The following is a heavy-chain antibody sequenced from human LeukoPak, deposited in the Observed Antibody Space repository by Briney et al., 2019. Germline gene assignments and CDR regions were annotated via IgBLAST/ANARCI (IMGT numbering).Heavy chain of an antibody. CDR2: IYPGDSDT. V-gene: IGHV5-51*01. CDR3: ARQWAEHSSGWFDY. J-gene: IGHJ4*02. CDR1: GYSFTSYW. D-gene: IGHD6-19*01. Sequence: GESLKICCKGSGYSFTSYWIGRVRQMPGKCLEWMGIIYPGDSDTRYSPSFQGQVTISADKSISTAYLQWSSLKASDTAMYYCARQWAEHSSGWFDYWGQGTLVTVSS.